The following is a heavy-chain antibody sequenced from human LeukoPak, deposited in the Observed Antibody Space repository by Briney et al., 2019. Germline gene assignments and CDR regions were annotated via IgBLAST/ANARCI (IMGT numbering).Heavy chain of an antibody. CDR2: IYYSGST. CDR3: ARHVLVWTYSSKGSDY. V-gene: IGHV4-39*01. D-gene: IGHD6-13*01. Sequence: SETLSLTCSVSGGSISSSSYYWGWIRQPPGKGLEWIGSIYYSGSTYYNPSLKSRVTISVDTSKNQFSLKLSSVTAADTAVYYCARHVLVWTYSSKGSDYWGQGTLVTVSS. J-gene: IGHJ4*02. CDR1: GGSISSSSYY.